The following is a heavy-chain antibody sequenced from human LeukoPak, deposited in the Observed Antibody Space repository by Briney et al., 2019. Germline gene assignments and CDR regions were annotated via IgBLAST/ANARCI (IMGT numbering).Heavy chain of an antibody. CDR2: ISAYNGNT. D-gene: IGHD5-12*01. CDR3: AIVMDIVATWGLRNWFDP. J-gene: IGHJ5*02. V-gene: IGHV1-18*01. CDR1: GYTFTSYG. Sequence: ASVKVSCKASGYTFTSYGISWVRQAPGQGLEWMGWISAYNGNTNYAQKLQGRVTMTTDTSTSTAYMELRSLRSDDTAVYYCAIVMDIVATWGLRNWFDPWGQGTLVTVSS.